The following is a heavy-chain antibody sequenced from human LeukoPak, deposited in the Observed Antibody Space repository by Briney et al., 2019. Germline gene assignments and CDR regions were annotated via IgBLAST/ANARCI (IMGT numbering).Heavy chain of an antibody. CDR2: ISGSGGST. CDR3: AKDYQSESGELLLGYYFDY. J-gene: IGHJ4*02. Sequence: GGSLRLSCAASGFTFSSYAMSWVRQTPGKGLEWVSAISGSGGSTYYADSVKGRFPISRDNSKNTLYLQMNSLRAEDTAVYYCAKDYQSESGELLLGYYFDYWGQGTLVTVSS. D-gene: IGHD3-10*01. V-gene: IGHV3-23*01. CDR1: GFTFSSYA.